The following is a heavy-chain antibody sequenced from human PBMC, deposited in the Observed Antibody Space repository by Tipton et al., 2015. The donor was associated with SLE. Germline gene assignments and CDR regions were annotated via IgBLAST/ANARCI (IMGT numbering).Heavy chain of an antibody. CDR1: GFTFSSYA. J-gene: IGHJ4*02. CDR3: ARGTDSGCIDY. D-gene: IGHD6-19*01. V-gene: IGHV3-30*04. Sequence: SLRLSCAASGFTFSSYAMHWVRQAPGKGLEWVAVISYDGSNKYYADSVKGRFTISRGNSKNTLYLQMNSLRAEDTAVYYCARGTDSGCIDYWGQGPLVTVSS. CDR2: ISYDGSNK.